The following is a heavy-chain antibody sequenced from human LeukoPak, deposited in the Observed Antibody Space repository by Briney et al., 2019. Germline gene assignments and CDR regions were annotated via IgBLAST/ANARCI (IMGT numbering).Heavy chain of an antibody. J-gene: IGHJ3*02. CDR2: INHSGST. Sequence: SETLSLTCAVYGGSFSGYYWSWIRQPPGKGLEWIGEINHSGSTNYNPSLKSRVTISVDTSKNQFSLKLSSVTAADTAVYYCARGTRTYYYDSCGYYYNAFDIWGQGTMVTVSS. V-gene: IGHV4-34*01. D-gene: IGHD3-22*01. CDR1: GGSFSGYY. CDR3: ARGTRTYYYDSCGYYYNAFDI.